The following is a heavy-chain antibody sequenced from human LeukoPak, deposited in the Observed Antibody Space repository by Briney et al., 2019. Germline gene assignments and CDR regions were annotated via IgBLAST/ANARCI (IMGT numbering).Heavy chain of an antibody. CDR1: GFTFSTYT. CDR2: ISSSSSYI. CDR3: AKGSKEVLFTRDHYMDV. V-gene: IGHV3-21*01. Sequence: GGSLRLSCAASGFTFSTYTMVWVRQAPGKGLEWVSSISSSSSYIFNADSVKGRFSISRDNAKNSLFLQMNTLRVEDTAVYYCAKGSKEVLFTRDHYMDVWGKGTTVTISS. D-gene: IGHD3-3*01. J-gene: IGHJ6*03.